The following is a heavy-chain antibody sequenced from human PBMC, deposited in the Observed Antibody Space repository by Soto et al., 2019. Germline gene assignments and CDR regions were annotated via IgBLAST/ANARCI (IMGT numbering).Heavy chain of an antibody. D-gene: IGHD2-2*01. V-gene: IGHV3-11*01. CDR3: ARDAAGCSSTSCYGAGYYYYGMDV. Sequence: GGSLRLSCAASGSTFSDYYMSWIRQAPGKGLEWVSYISSSGSTIYYADSVKGRFTISRDNAKNSLYLQMNSLRAEDTAVYYCARDAAGCSSTSCYGAGYYYYGMDVWGQGTTVTVSS. CDR1: GSTFSDYY. CDR2: ISSSGSTI. J-gene: IGHJ6*02.